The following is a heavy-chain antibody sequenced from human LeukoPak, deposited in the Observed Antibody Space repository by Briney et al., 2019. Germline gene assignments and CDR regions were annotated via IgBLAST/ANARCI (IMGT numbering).Heavy chain of an antibody. J-gene: IGHJ3*01. D-gene: IGHD3-10*01. V-gene: IGHV3-66*01. CDR1: GFTFSSYW. CDR2: IYSGGST. Sequence: GGSLRLSCAASGFTFSSYWMGWVRQAPGKGLEWVSVIYSGGSTYYADSVKGRFTISRDNTKNSLYLQMDSLRAEDTAVYYCARKGNVFDFWGQGTMVTVSS. CDR3: ARKGNVFDF.